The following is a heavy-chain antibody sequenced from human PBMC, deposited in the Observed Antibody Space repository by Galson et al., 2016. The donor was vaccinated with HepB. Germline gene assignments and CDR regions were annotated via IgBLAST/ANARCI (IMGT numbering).Heavy chain of an antibody. CDR1: GFPFSVYW. V-gene: IGHV3-21*06. CDR3: ARGSNYDILTGYLS. J-gene: IGHJ4*02. Sequence: SLRLSCAASGFPFSVYWMSWVRQAPGKGLEWVSSISGTGTYIYYAESVKGRFTISRDNAKNLLYLQMNSLRAEDTAVYYCARGSNYDILTGYLSWGQGTLVTVSS. D-gene: IGHD3-9*01. CDR2: ISGTGTYI.